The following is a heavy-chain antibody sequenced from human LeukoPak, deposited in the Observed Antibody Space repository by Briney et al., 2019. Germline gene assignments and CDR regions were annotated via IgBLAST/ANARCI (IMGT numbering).Heavy chain of an antibody. CDR1: GFTFSSYA. CDR2: INHSGST. J-gene: IGHJ4*02. CDR3: ARLSSSWILDY. D-gene: IGHD6-13*01. Sequence: PGGSLRLSCAASGFTFSSYAMSWVRQPPGKGLEWIGEINHSGSTNYNPSLKSRVTILVDTSKNQFSLKLSSVTAADTAVYYCARLSSSWILDYWGQGTLVTVSS. V-gene: IGHV4-34*01.